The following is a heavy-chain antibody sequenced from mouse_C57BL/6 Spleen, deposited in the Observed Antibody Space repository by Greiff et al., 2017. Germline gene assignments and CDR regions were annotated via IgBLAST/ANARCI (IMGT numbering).Heavy chain of an antibody. Sequence: VQLQQPGAELVKPGASVKMSCKASGYTFTSYWITWVKQRPGQGLEWIGDIYPGSGSTNYNEKFKSKATLTVDTSSSTAYMQLSSLTSEDSAVYYCAREEDYDEGFAYWGQGTLVTVSA. CDR3: AREEDYDEGFAY. J-gene: IGHJ3*01. V-gene: IGHV1-55*01. CDR1: GYTFTSYW. D-gene: IGHD2-4*01. CDR2: IYPGSGST.